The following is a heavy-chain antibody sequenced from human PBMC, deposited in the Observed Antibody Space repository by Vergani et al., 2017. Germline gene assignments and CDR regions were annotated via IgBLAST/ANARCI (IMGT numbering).Heavy chain of an antibody. CDR1: GYTLTELS. D-gene: IGHD3-3*01. V-gene: IGHV1-24*01. J-gene: IGHJ3*02. CDR3: ATAMYYDFWSGYDRRAFDI. CDR2: FDPEDGET. Sequence: QVQLVQSGAEVKKPGASVKVSCKVSGYTLTELSMHWVRQAPGKGLEWMGGFDPEDGETIYAQKFPGRVTMTEDTSTDTAYMELSSLRSEDTAVYYCATAMYYDFWSGYDRRAFDIWGQGTMVTVSS.